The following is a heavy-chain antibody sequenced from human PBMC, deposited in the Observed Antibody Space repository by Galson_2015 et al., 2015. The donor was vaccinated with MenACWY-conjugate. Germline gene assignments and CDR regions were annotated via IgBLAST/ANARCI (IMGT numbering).Heavy chain of an antibody. J-gene: IGHJ6*02. V-gene: IGHV3-64D*09. CDR3: VRGGDIVATNFQYYFGMDV. D-gene: IGHD5-12*01. Sequence: SLRLSCAASGFTFNNYAMHWVRQAPGKGLEYVPAISLNGDGTYYADSVKGRFTITRDNSKNTLYLQVSSLRPEDTAVYYCVRGGDIVATNFQYYFGMDVWGQGTTVTVSS. CDR2: ISLNGDGT. CDR1: GFTFNNYA.